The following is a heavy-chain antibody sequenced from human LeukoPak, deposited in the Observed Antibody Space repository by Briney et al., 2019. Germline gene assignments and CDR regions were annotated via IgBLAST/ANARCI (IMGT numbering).Heavy chain of an antibody. CDR1: GYTLTELS. J-gene: IGHJ4*02. V-gene: IGHV1-24*01. CDR2: FDPEDGET. CDR3: TTDYIDDTVIAAAGPSFDY. D-gene: IGHD6-13*01. Sequence: ASAKVSCKVSGYTLTELSMHWVRQAPGKGLEWMGGFDPEDGETIYAQKFQGRVTMTEDTSTDTAYMELSSLRSEDTAVYYCTTDYIDDTVIAAAGPSFDYWGQGTLVTVSS.